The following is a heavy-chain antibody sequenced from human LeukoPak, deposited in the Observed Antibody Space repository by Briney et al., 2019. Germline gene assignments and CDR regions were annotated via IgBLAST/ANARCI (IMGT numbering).Heavy chain of an antibody. CDR1: GGTFSSYA. CDR3: TRETSSRYFDY. Sequence: ASVKVSCKASGGTFSSYAISWVRQATGQGLEWMGWMNPNSGRTGYAQNFQGRITITRNTSISTAYMELSSLRSEDTAVYYCTRETSSRYFDYWGQGTLVTVSS. J-gene: IGHJ4*02. V-gene: IGHV1-8*03. CDR2: MNPNSGRT.